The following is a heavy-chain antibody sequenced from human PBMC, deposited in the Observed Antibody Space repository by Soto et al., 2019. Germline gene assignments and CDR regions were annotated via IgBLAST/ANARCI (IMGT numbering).Heavy chain of an antibody. J-gene: IGHJ4*02. CDR3: ARVTNRGGQRLVLDPGDY. V-gene: IGHV1-18*04. CDR1: GYTFTSYG. D-gene: IGHD6-13*01. Sequence: ASVKVSCKASGYTFTSYGISWVRQAPGQGLEWMGWISAYNGNTNYAQKLQGRVTMTTDTSTSTAYMELRSLRSDDTAVYYCARVTNRGGQRLVLDPGDYWGQGTLVTVSS. CDR2: ISAYNGNT.